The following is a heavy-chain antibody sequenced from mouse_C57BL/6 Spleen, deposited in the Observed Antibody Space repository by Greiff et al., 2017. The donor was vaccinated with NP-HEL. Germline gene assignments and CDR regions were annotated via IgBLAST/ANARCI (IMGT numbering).Heavy chain of an antibody. Sequence: VQLQQSGAELVRPGTSVKMSCKASGYTFTNYWIGWAKQRPGHGLEWIGDIYPGGGYTNYNEKFKGKATLTADKSSSTAYMQFSSLTSEDSAIYYCARSGGSSYWYCDVWGTGTTVTVSS. CDR3: ARSGGSSYWYCDV. CDR1: GYTFTNYW. V-gene: IGHV1-63*01. D-gene: IGHD1-1*01. CDR2: IYPGGGYT. J-gene: IGHJ1*03.